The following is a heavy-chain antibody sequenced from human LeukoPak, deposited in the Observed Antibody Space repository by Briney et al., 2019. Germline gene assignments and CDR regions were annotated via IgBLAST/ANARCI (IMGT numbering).Heavy chain of an antibody. V-gene: IGHV3-23*01. CDR3: GGGSSFPYYYYYMDV. CDR2: ISSSGGST. Sequence: GGSLRLSCAASGFTFSSYAMSWVRQAPGKGLEWVSAISSSGGSTYYADSVKGRFTISRGNSKNTLYLQMNSLRAEDTAVYYCGGGSSFPYYYYYMDVWGKGTTVTVSS. D-gene: IGHD6-6*01. CDR1: GFTFSSYA. J-gene: IGHJ6*03.